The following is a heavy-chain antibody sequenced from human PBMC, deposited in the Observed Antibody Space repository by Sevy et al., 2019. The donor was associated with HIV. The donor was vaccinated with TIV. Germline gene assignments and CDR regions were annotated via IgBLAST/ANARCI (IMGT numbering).Heavy chain of an antibody. Sequence: ASVKVSCKASGYTFTAYYIHWVRQAPGQGLEWMGRISPMNGDTNYAQKFKGRVTMTRDTSIGAVYLDLARLRSDDTAMYYCARAYCSGGTCYEGAYWGQGTLVTVSS. J-gene: IGHJ4*02. CDR2: ISPMNGDT. CDR3: ARAYCSGGTCYEGAY. V-gene: IGHV1-2*06. CDR1: GYTFTAYY. D-gene: IGHD2-15*01.